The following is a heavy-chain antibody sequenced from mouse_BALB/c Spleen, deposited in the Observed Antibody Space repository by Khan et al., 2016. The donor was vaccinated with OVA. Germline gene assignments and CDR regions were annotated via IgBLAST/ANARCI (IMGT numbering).Heavy chain of an antibody. J-gene: IGHJ3*01. Sequence: QVQLQQSGAELVRPGVSVKISCKASGYTFTDYAMHWVKQRHAKSLEWIGVISTNYGDADYNLKFQGKASMTVDRSSSTVYMELARLTSEDSAIYYCVRGGKFAYWGQGTLVTVSA. V-gene: IGHV1S137*01. D-gene: IGHD1-1*02. CDR1: GYTFTDYA. CDR2: ISTNYGDA. CDR3: VRGGKFAY.